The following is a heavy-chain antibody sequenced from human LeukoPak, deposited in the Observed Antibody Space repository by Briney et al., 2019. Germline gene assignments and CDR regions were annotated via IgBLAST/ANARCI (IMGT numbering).Heavy chain of an antibody. Sequence: GGSLRLSCAASAFTFSSYGMHWVRQAPGKGLEWVAFIRYDGSNKYYADSVKGRFTISRDNSKNTLYLQMNSLRAEDTAVYYCVRPYCSSTSCYNDAFDIWGQGTMVTVSS. CDR2: IRYDGSNK. J-gene: IGHJ3*02. CDR1: AFTFSSYG. CDR3: VRPYCSSTSCYNDAFDI. D-gene: IGHD2-2*02. V-gene: IGHV3-30*02.